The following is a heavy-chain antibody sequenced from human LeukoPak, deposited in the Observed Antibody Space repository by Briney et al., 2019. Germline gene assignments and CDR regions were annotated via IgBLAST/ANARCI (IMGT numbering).Heavy chain of an antibody. Sequence: ASVKVSCKASGYTFTSYYMHWVRQAPGQGLEWMGIINPSGGSTSYAQKFQGRVTMTRDMSTSTVYMELSSLRSEDTAVYYCARDFQPGDTVMTSFDYWGQGTLVTVSS. D-gene: IGHD5-18*01. J-gene: IGHJ4*02. V-gene: IGHV1-46*01. CDR2: INPSGGST. CDR1: GYTFTSYY. CDR3: ARDFQPGDTVMTSFDY.